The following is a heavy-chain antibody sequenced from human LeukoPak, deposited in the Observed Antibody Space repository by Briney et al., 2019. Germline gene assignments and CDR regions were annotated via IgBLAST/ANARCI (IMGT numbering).Heavy chain of an antibody. CDR3: ARDYLVGALDY. CDR2: ISAYNGNT. J-gene: IGHJ4*02. D-gene: IGHD1-26*01. CDR1: GFTFSSYG. Sequence: GPVKGSCKAFGFTFSSYGISWGRQGPRQRPGWVGWISAYNGNTNYAQKLQGRVTMTTDTSTSTAYMELRSLRSDDTAVYYCARDYLVGALDYWGQGTLVTVSS. V-gene: IGHV1-18*01.